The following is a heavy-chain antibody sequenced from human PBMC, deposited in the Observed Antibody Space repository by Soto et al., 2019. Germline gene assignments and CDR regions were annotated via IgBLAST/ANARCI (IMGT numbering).Heavy chain of an antibody. CDR3: ASLHSGTAVAGTGGGAFDI. CDR2: ISYDGSNK. J-gene: IGHJ3*02. Sequence: GVSLRRSCASSGVTFRSYAMHWVRQAPGKGLEWVAVISYDGSNKYYADSVKGRFTISRDNSKNTLYLQMNSLRAKDTAVYYCASLHSGTAVAGTGGGAFDIWGQGTMVTVSS. V-gene: IGHV3-30-3*01. CDR1: GVTFRSYA. D-gene: IGHD6-19*01.